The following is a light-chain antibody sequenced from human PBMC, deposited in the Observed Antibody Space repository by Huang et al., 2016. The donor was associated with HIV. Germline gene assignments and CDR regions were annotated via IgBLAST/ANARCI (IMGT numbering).Light chain of an antibody. CDR2: EVS. V-gene: IGKV2D-29*01. Sequence: IVLTQTPLSLSVPPGQQASISRKSSQTLVHSDGKTYLYWYLQKPCQPPQLLIYEVSNRFSGVPDRFSGSGSGVDFTLKISRVEAEDVLVYYCMHSFRLQATFGQGTRLEIK. CDR3: MHSFRLQAT. J-gene: IGKJ5*01. CDR1: QTLVHSDGKTY.